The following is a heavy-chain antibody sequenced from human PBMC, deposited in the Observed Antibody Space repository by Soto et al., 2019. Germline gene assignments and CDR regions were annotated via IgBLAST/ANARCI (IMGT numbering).Heavy chain of an antibody. D-gene: IGHD3-16*01. CDR3: ARDLAPYVDQDNDVYYL. CDR1: GYTFTSYG. J-gene: IGHJ3*01. Sequence: QVQLVQSGAEVKKPGASVKVSCKASGYTFTSYGISWVRQAPGQGHEWMGWISAYNGNTNYAQKLQGRVTITTDTSTNIVAIELRKIRSDDTAVYSCARDLAPYVDQDNDVYYLWGWGTMVSDSS. CDR2: ISAYNGNT. V-gene: IGHV1-18*01.